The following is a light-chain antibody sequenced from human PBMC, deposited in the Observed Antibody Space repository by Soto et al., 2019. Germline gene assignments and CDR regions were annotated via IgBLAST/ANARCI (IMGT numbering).Light chain of an antibody. J-gene: IGKJ5*01. Sequence: IVWTQSPGTLSSSPGERATLSCRASQSVTSNYLAWHQQKPGQSPRLLISDASSRASGVPARFSGSGSGTDFTLTISSLEPEDFALSDCQTRNSWPPITFCQGTRLE. CDR1: QSVTSNY. CDR3: QTRNSWPPIT. CDR2: DAS. V-gene: IGKV3D-20*02.